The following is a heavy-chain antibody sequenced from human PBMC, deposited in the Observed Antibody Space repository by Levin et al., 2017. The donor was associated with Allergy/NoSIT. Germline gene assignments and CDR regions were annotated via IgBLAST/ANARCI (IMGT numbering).Heavy chain of an antibody. CDR2: IGGSGDSA. J-gene: IGHJ4*02. CDR1: GFIFRNYV. D-gene: IGHD6-13*01. V-gene: IGHV3-23*01. Sequence: GGSLRLSCAASGFIFRNYVMTWLRQSPRKGLEWVSSIGGSGDSAYYADSVKGRFTVSRDNSKNTLYLQMSSLGAEHTAVYYCAKKFDGGSSWYAFDHWGQGTLVTVSS. CDR3: AKKFDGGSSWYAFDH.